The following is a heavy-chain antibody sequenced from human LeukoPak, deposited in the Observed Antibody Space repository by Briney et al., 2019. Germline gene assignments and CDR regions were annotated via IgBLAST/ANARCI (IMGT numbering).Heavy chain of an antibody. D-gene: IGHD3-22*01. CDR3: RGWIFDYDRHGFDI. Sequence: PGGSLRLSCAASRFSFSDYYMSWIRQAPGKGLEWVAFIPYVGSNKDYVESVKGRFTISRDNSKNTVYLQMNSLRAEDTAVYYCRGWIFDYDRHGFDIWGQGTMVTVSS. J-gene: IGHJ3*02. V-gene: IGHV3-30*02. CDR2: IPYVGSNK. CDR1: RFSFSDYY.